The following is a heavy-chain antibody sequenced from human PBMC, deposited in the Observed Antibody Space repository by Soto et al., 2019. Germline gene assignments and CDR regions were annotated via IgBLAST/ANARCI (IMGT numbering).Heavy chain of an antibody. J-gene: IGHJ6*02. Sequence: SETLSLTCTVSGGSISSGGYYWSWIRQHPGKGLEWIGYIYYSGSTYYNPSLKSRVTISVDTSKNQFSLKLSSVTAADTAVYYCASSKWDYYDSSGYMDVWGQGTTVTVSS. CDR2: IYYSGST. CDR1: GGSISSGGYY. CDR3: ASSKWDYYDSSGYMDV. D-gene: IGHD3-22*01. V-gene: IGHV4-31*03.